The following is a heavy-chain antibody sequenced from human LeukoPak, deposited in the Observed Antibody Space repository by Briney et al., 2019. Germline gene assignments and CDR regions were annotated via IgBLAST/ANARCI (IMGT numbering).Heavy chain of an antibody. Sequence: GRSLRLSCPASGFSFSSYWMHWVRQPPGKGLVWVSTLNSAGRITPYADSVKGRLTISRDNPKNSLYLQMNTLRAEDTAVYYCARERQNKDFWSGGDYWGQGTLVTVSS. CDR1: GFSFSSYW. V-gene: IGHV3-74*01. J-gene: IGHJ4*02. CDR2: LNSAGRIT. CDR3: ARERQNKDFWSGGDY. D-gene: IGHD3-3*01.